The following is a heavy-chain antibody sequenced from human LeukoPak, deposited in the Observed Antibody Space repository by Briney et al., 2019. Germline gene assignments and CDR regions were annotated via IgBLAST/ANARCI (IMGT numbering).Heavy chain of an antibody. J-gene: IGHJ4*02. Sequence: PSETLSLTCTVSGGSISSSSYYWGWIRQPPGKGLEWIGSIYYSGGTYYNPSLKSRVTISVDTSKNQFSLKLSSVTAADTAMYYCARDARASYGDYGIDYWGQGTLVTVSS. D-gene: IGHD4-17*01. CDR2: IYYSGGT. CDR3: ARDARASYGDYGIDY. CDR1: GGSISSSSYY. V-gene: IGHV4-39*07.